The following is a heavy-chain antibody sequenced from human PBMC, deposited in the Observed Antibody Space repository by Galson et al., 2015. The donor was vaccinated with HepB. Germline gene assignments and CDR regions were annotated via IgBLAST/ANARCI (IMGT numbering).Heavy chain of an antibody. V-gene: IGHV3-23*01. CDR3: AKDHMTVGASPVGS. CDR1: GFTFNSYA. Sequence: SLRLSCAASGFTFNSYAMRWVRQAPGKGLEWVSGLSGSGDSTYYADSVKGRFTISRDNSKNTLYLQMNSLRAEDTAIYYCAKDHMTVGASPVGSWGQGTLVTVSS. CDR2: LSGSGDST. J-gene: IGHJ4*02. D-gene: IGHD1-26*01.